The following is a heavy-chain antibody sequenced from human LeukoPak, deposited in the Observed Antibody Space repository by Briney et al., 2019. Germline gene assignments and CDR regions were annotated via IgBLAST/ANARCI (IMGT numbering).Heavy chain of an antibody. Sequence: GGSLRLSCAASGLTFSTSGMHWVRQAPGKGLEWVSAISGSGGSTYYADSVKGRFTISRDNSKNTLYLQMNSLRAEDTAVYYCAKSSSSRWGDFDYWGQGTLVTVSS. J-gene: IGHJ4*02. V-gene: IGHV3-23*01. CDR2: ISGSGGST. CDR1: GLTFSTSG. D-gene: IGHD6-13*01. CDR3: AKSSSSRWGDFDY.